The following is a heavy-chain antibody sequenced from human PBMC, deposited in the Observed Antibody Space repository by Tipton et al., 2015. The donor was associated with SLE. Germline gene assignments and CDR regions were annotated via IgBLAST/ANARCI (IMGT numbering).Heavy chain of an antibody. Sequence: TLSLTCTVSGASIGSHHWTWIRQPPGKGLEWIGYIYYSGSTYYNPSLKSRVTISVDTSKNQFSLKLSSVTAADTAVYYCARVKSDYGDCWGQGTLVTVSS. V-gene: IGHV4-59*06. CDR1: GASIGSHH. CDR3: ARVKSDYGDC. D-gene: IGHD4-11*01. J-gene: IGHJ4*02. CDR2: IYYSGST.